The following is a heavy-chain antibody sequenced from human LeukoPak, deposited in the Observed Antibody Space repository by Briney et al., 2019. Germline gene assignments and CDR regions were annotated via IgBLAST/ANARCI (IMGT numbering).Heavy chain of an antibody. CDR1: GGSISSSSYY. D-gene: IGHD2-15*01. J-gene: IGHJ3*02. CDR3: ARDCSGGSCYGAFDI. V-gene: IGHV4-39*02. Sequence: SETLSLTCTVSGGSISSSSYYWGWIRQPPGKGLEWIGSIYYSGSTYYNPSLKSRVTISVDTSKNQFSLKLSSVTAADTAVYYCARDCSGGSCYGAFDIWGQGTMVTVSS. CDR2: IYYSGST.